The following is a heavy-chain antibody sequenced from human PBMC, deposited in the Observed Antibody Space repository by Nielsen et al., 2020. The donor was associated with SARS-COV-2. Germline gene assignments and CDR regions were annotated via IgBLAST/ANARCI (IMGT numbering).Heavy chain of an antibody. CDR2: IYPGDSDT. Sequence: GESLKISCKGSGYSFTSYWIGWVRQMPGKGLEWMGIIYPGDSDTRYSPSFQGQVTISADKSISTAYLQWSSLKASDTAMYYCARHFYDFWSGLHTPFDYWGQGTLVTVSS. CDR3: ARHFYDFWSGLHTPFDY. D-gene: IGHD3-3*01. J-gene: IGHJ4*02. CDR1: GYSFTSYW. V-gene: IGHV5-51*01.